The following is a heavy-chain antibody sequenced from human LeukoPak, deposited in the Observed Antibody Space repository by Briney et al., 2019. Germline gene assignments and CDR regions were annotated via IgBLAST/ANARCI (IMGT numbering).Heavy chain of an antibody. J-gene: IGHJ4*02. V-gene: IGHV3-7*01. CDR3: ARDPVYSSGWDYFDY. CDR2: IKQDGSEK. D-gene: IGHD6-19*01. CDR1: GFTFSSYW. Sequence: GGSLRLSCAASGFTFSSYWMSWVRQAPGKGLEWVDNIKQDGSEKYYVDSVKGRFTISRDNAKNPLYLQMNSLRAEDTAVYYCARDPVYSSGWDYFDYWGQGTLVTVSS.